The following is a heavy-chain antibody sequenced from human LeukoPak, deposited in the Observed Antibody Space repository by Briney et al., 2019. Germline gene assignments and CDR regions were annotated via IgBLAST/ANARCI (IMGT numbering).Heavy chain of an antibody. D-gene: IGHD6-19*01. V-gene: IGHV3-23*01. Sequence: GGSLRLSCAASGFTFSSYAMSWVRQAPGKGLEWVSAISGSGGSTYYADSVKGRFTISRDNSKNTLYLQMKSLRAEDTAVYYCARERNLEIAVAGTIFDYWGQGTLVTVSS. J-gene: IGHJ4*02. CDR1: GFTFSSYA. CDR3: ARERNLEIAVAGTIFDY. CDR2: ISGSGGST.